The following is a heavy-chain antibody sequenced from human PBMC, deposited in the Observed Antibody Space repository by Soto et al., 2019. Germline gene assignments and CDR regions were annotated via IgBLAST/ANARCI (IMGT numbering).Heavy chain of an antibody. Sequence: SETLSLTCSVSGDSMSNADYFWTWIRQPPGKGLQWIGYISYSGSTFYNPSLKTRLTMSVDTSKKQFSVRLRSVTAADTAVYYCARDRAHFYESSGRLDLWGQGMLVTVSS. CDR3: ARDRAHFYESSGRLDL. J-gene: IGHJ4*02. D-gene: IGHD3-22*01. V-gene: IGHV4-30-4*01. CDR2: ISYSGST. CDR1: GDSMSNADYF.